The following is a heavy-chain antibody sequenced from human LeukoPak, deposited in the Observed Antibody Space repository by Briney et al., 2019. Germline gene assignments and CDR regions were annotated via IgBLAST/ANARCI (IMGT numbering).Heavy chain of an antibody. CDR2: ISSSSSYI. Sequence: PGGSLRLSCAVSGFTFSSYAKSWVRQAPGKGLEWVSSISSSSSYIYYADSVKGRFTISRDKAKNSLYLQMNSLRAEDTAIYYCAREGMVATFDYWGQGTLVTVSS. CDR3: AREGMVATFDY. D-gene: IGHD5-12*01. CDR1: GFTFSSYA. V-gene: IGHV3-21*01. J-gene: IGHJ4*02.